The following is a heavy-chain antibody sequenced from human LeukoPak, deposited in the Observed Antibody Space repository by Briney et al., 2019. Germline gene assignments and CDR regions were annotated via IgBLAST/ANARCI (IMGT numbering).Heavy chain of an antibody. CDR1: DDSITMYY. V-gene: IGHV4-59*01. J-gene: IGHJ4*02. CDR2: VDHTGST. D-gene: IGHD2-15*01. CDR3: ARGYCSGGSCYESRGWFDY. Sequence: SETLSLTCTVSDDSITMYYWTWIRQPPGKGLEWIGYVDHTGSTKFNPSLNGRVSISRDTSNNFFSLRLRSVTAADTAVYFCARGYCSGGSCYESRGWFDYWGQGTLVTVSS.